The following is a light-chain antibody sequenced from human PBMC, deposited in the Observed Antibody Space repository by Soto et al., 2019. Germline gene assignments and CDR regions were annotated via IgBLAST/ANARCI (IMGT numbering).Light chain of an antibody. J-gene: IGLJ3*02. CDR3: AAWDDSLNGWV. V-gene: IGLV1-44*01. Sequence: QSVLTEPPSASGTPGQRVTIPCSGSRSNIESNTVNWYQQLPGTAPKLLIFNNNQWPSGVPDRFSGSKSGTSASLAISGLQSGDEADYYCAAWDDSLNGWVFGRGTKLTVL. CDR1: RSNIESNT. CDR2: NNN.